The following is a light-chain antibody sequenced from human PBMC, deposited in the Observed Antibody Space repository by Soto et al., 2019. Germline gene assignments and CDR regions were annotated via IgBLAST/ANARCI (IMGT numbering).Light chain of an antibody. J-gene: IGLJ2*01. CDR1: SSDVGGYNY. CDR3: SAYTHSNTVI. CDR2: EVI. V-gene: IGLV2-14*03. Sequence: ALTQPASVSGSPGQSIAISCTGTSSDVGGYNYVSWYQQHPGEVPKLMIYEVIKRPSGISDRFSGSKSGNTASLTISGLQAEDEADYYCSAYTHSNTVIFGGGTQLTVL.